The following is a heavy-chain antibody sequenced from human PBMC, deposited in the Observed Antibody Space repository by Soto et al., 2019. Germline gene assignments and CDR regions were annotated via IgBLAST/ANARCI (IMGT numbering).Heavy chain of an antibody. CDR1: GFTFSSYG. CDR2: IWYDGSNK. V-gene: IGHV3-33*01. CDR3: ARDRHIVATVSGIFDY. D-gene: IGHD5-12*01. J-gene: IGHJ4*02. Sequence: QVQLVESGGGVVQPGRSLRLSCAASGFTFSSYGMHWVRQAPGKGLEWVGVIWYDGSNKYYADSVKGRFTISRDNSKNTLYLQMNSLRAEDTAVYYCARDRHIVATVSGIFDYWGQGTLVTVSS.